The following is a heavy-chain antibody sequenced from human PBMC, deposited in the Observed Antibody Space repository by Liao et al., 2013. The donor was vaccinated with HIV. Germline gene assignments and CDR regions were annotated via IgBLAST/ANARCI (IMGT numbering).Heavy chain of an antibody. CDR1: GGSISNDY. D-gene: IGHD3/OR15-3a*01. V-gene: IGHV4-4*07. J-gene: IGHJ4*02. Sequence: QVQLQESGPGVVKPSETLSLTCTVSGGSISNDYWNWIRQPAGKGLEWIGRILISGSANYNPSLQSRVSISADTSNNQFSLKMTSVTPADTAVYYCARGKVLWTLDSWGQGALVTVSS. CDR2: ILISGSA. CDR3: ARGKVLWTLDS.